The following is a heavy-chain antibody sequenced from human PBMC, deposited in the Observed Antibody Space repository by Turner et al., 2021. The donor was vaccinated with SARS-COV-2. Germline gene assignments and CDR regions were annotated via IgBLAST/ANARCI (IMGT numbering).Heavy chain of an antibody. J-gene: IGHJ4*02. CDR1: GASISSIIYY. D-gene: IGHD2-15*01. CDR3: ARRGDGGKSFDY. V-gene: IGHV4-39*01. Sequence: QLPLQESGPGLVKPSETLSLTCTVSGASISSIIYYWGWIRQPPGKGLEWIGTIYSSGSTYYNPSLKSRVTISVDASKNQFSLKLSSVTAADTAVYYCARRGDGGKSFDYWGQGTLVTVSS. CDR2: IYSSGST.